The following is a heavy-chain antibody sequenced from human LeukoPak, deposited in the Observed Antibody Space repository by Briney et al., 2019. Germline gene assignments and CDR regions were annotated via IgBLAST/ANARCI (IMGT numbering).Heavy chain of an antibody. Sequence: ASVKVSCKASGCTFTSYDINWVRQATGQGLEWMGWMNPNSGNTGYAQKFQGRVTMTRNTSISTAYMELSSLRSEGTAVYYCARAPDCGGDCYSGYYYYYYMDVWGKGTTVTVSS. V-gene: IGHV1-8*01. D-gene: IGHD2-21*01. CDR2: MNPNSGNT. CDR3: ARAPDCGGDCYSGYYYYYYMDV. CDR1: GCTFTSYD. J-gene: IGHJ6*03.